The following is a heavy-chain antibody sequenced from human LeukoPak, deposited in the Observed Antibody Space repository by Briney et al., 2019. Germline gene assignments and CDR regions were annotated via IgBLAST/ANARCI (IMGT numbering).Heavy chain of an antibody. J-gene: IGHJ4*02. D-gene: IGHD6-6*01. CDR1: GLTFSSYA. CDR2: ISDSGDRT. Sequence: PGGSLRLSCAASGLTFSSYALTWVRQAPGKGLEWVSSISDSGDRTHYADSVKGRFTISRVNSKNTLFLQMSNLRTEDTAVYYCANSSLAWGQGTLVTVSS. CDR3: ANSSLA. V-gene: IGHV3-23*01.